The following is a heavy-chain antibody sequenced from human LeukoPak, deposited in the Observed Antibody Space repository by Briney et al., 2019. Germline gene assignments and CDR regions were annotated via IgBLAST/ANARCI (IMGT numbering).Heavy chain of an antibody. D-gene: IGHD1-14*01. CDR1: GYTFTSYD. CDR2: MNPNSGNT. Sequence: ASVKVSCKASGYTFTSYDINWVRQATGQGLEWMGWMNPNSGNTGYAQKFQGRVTMTRNTSISTAYMELRSLRSDDTAVYYCARAHEKPLGITNWFDPWGQGTLVTVSS. J-gene: IGHJ5*02. V-gene: IGHV1-8*01. CDR3: ARAHEKPLGITNWFDP.